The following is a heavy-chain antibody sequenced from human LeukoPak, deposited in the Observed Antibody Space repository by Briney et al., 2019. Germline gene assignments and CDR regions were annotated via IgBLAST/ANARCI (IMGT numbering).Heavy chain of an antibody. CDR3: ARRRIVATIDY. CDR2: IYYSGST. V-gene: IGHV4-39*01. D-gene: IGHD5-12*01. J-gene: IGHJ4*02. Sequence: SETLSLTCTVSGGSITSSNYYTGWIRQPPGKGLEWIGSIYYSGSTYYNSSLKSRLTISVDTSKNQFSLKLSSVTAADTAVYYCARRRIVATIDYWGQGTLVTVSS. CDR1: GGSITSSNYY.